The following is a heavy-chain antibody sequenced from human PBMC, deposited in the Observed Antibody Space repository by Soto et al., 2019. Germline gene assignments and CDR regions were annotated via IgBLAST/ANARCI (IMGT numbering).Heavy chain of an antibody. J-gene: IGHJ6*03. CDR1: GGSISSYY. CDR3: ARRGSEYYYYYMDV. V-gene: IGHV4-59*08. Sequence: SETLSLTCTVSGGSISSYYWSWIRQPPGKGLEWIGYIYYSGSTNYNPSLKSRVTISVDTSKNQFSLKLSSVTAADTAVYYCARRGSEYYYYYMDVWGKGTTVTVSS. D-gene: IGHD3-10*01. CDR2: IYYSGST.